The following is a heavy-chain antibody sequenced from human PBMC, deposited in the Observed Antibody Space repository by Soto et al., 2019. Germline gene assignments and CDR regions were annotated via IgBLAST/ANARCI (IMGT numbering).Heavy chain of an antibody. Sequence: QVQLQESGPGLVKPSQTLSLTCTVSGGSISSGGYYWSWIRQHPGKGLEWIGYIYYSGSTYYNPSLMSRVTIPVDTSKNQFSLKLSSVTAADTAVYYCARGGRRSPGMDVWGQGTTVTVSS. CDR2: IYYSGST. CDR3: ARGGRRSPGMDV. V-gene: IGHV4-31*03. J-gene: IGHJ6*02. CDR1: GGSISSGGYY.